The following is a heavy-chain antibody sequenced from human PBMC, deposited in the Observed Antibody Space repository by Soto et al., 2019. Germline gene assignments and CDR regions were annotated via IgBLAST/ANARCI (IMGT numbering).Heavy chain of an antibody. V-gene: IGHV3-23*01. Sequence: GGSLRLSCAASGFTFNIFAMTWVRQAPGKGLEWVSTISGSGTTPHYADSVKGRFTISRDNAKNSLYLQMNSLRAEDTAVYYCARDLSEQLVVGYWGQGTLVTVSS. CDR1: GFTFNIFA. CDR2: ISGSGTTP. CDR3: ARDLSEQLVVGY. J-gene: IGHJ4*02. D-gene: IGHD6-6*01.